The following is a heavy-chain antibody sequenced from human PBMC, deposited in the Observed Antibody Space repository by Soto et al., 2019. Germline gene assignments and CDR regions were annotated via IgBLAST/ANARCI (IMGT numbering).Heavy chain of an antibody. J-gene: IGHJ4*02. D-gene: IGHD5-12*01. CDR2: IYYSGST. V-gene: IGHV4-39*01. Sequence: PSETLSLTCTVSGGSISSSSYYWGWIRQPPGKGLEWIGSIYYSGSTYYNPSLKSRVTISVDTSKNQFSLKLSSVTAADTAVYYCARHESEMATIGHFDYWGQGTLVTVPQ. CDR3: ARHESEMATIGHFDY. CDR1: GGSISSSSYY.